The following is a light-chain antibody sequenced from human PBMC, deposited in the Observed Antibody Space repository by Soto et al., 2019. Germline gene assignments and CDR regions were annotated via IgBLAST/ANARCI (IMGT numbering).Light chain of an antibody. CDR3: CSYVGRNTYV. CDR2: DVS. V-gene: IGLV2-11*01. J-gene: IGLJ1*01. Sequence: QSVLTQPRSASGSPGQSITISCTGTSSDVGGYSYVSWYQRHPAKAPKLIIFDVSKRPSGVPNRFSGSKSGDTASLTISGLRAEDEADYYCCSYVGRNTYVFGAGTKVTVL. CDR1: SSDVGGYSY.